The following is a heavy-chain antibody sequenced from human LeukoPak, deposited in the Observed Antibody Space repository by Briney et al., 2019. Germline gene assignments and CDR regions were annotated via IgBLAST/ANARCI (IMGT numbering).Heavy chain of an antibody. CDR3: ARGPSNYGWFDP. CDR2: IYYSGST. V-gene: IGHV4-59*06. D-gene: IGHD4-11*01. Sequence: PSETLSLNCTVSGGSISSSYWSWIRQHPGKGLEWIGYIYYSGSTYYNPSLKSRVTISVDTSKNQFSLKLSSVTAADTAVYYCARGPSNYGWFDPWGQGTLVTVSS. J-gene: IGHJ5*02. CDR1: GGSISSSY.